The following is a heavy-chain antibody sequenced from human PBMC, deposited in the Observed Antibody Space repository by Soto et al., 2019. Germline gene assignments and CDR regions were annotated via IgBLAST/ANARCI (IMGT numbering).Heavy chain of an antibody. CDR2: INAGNGNT. CDR1: GYTFTSYA. V-gene: IGHV1-3*01. CDR3: ARGFCSSTSCLYYYYYYIDV. J-gene: IGHJ6*03. Sequence: ASVKVSCKASGYTFTSYAMHWVRQAPGQRLEWMGWINAGNGNTKYSQKFQGRVTITRDTSASTAYMELSSLRSEDTAVYYCARGFCSSTSCLYYYYYYIDVWGKGTTVTVSS. D-gene: IGHD2-2*01.